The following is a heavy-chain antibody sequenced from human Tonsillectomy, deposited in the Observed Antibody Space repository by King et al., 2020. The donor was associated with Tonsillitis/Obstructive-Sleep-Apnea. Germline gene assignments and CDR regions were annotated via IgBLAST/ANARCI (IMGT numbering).Heavy chain of an antibody. V-gene: IGHV4-59*08. J-gene: IGHJ3*02. CDR2: IYYSGST. D-gene: IGHD2-2*01. CDR3: ARVVPVAIGLLDAFDI. CDR1: GGSISSYY. Sequence: VQLQESGPGLVKPSETLSLTCTVSGGSISSYYWSWIRQPPGKGLEWIGYIYYSGSTNYNPSLKSRVTISVDTSKNQFSLKLSSVTAADTAVYYCARVVPVAIGLLDAFDIWGQGTMVTVSS.